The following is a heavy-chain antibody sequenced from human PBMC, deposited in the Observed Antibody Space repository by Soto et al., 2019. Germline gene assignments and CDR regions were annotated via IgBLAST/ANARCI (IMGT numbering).Heavy chain of an antibody. CDR1: GFIFTSYS. CDR3: ARDSGSSSDYYGMDV. J-gene: IGHJ6*02. D-gene: IGHD6-13*01. V-gene: IGHV3-21*01. CDR2: ISSSSSYI. Sequence: EVQLVDSGGGLVKPGGSLRLSCAASGFIFTSYSMNWVRQAPGKGLEWVSSISSSSSYIYYADSVKGRFTISRDNAKNSLYLQVSSLRAEDTAVYYCARDSGSSSDYYGMDVWGQGTTVTVSS.